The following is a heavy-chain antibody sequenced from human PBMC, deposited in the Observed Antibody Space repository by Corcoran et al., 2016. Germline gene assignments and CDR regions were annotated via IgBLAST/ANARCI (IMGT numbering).Heavy chain of an antibody. CDR3: THSTGGSYLGVIDY. D-gene: IGHD1-26*01. Sequence: QITLKESGPTLVKPTQTLTLTCTFSGFSLSTSGVGVGWIRQPPGKALEWLALIYWDDDKRYIPSLKSRLTITKDTSKNQVVLTMTNMDPVDTATYYCTHSTGGSYLGVIDYWGQGTLVTVSS. V-gene: IGHV2-5*02. CDR1: GFSLSTSGVG. CDR2: IYWDDDK. J-gene: IGHJ4*02.